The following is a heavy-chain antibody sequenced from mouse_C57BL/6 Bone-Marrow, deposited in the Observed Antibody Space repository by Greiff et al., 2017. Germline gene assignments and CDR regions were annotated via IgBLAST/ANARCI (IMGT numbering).Heavy chain of an antibody. Sequence: VQLQQSGAELARPGASVKLSCKASGYTFTSYGISWVKQRTGPGLEWIGEIYPRSGNTYYNEKFKGKATLTADKSSSTAYMELRSLTSEDSAVYFCARWGSYDGYLDYWGQGTTLTVSS. CDR1: GYTFTSYG. D-gene: IGHD2-3*01. J-gene: IGHJ2*01. CDR2: IYPRSGNT. V-gene: IGHV1-81*01. CDR3: ARWGSYDGYLDY.